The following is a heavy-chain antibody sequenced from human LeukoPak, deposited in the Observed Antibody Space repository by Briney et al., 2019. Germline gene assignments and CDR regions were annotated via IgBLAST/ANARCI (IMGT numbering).Heavy chain of an antibody. CDR2: ISAYNGNT. V-gene: IGHV1-18*01. CDR1: GYTFTSYG. CDR3: ARATIRGYCSSTSCYAVEFDY. D-gene: IGHD2-2*01. Sequence: ASVKVSCKASGYTFTSYGISWVRQPPGQGLEWMGWISAYNGNTNNEQKLQGRVTMTTDTSTSTAYMELRSLRSDDTAVYYCARATIRGYCSSTSCYAVEFDYWGQGTLVTVSS. J-gene: IGHJ4*02.